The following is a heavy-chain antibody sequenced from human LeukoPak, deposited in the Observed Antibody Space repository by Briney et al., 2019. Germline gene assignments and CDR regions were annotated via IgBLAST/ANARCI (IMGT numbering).Heavy chain of an antibody. J-gene: IGHJ4*02. Sequence: GGSLRLSCAASEFTFSDYYMSWIRQAPGKGLEWVSYISSGGTITHYADSVKGRFTISRDNAKNLLYLQMNSLRAEDTAAYYCARDPTPVTTVTTFDYWGQGTLVTVSS. CDR3: ARDPTPVTTVTTFDY. V-gene: IGHV3-11*04. CDR1: EFTFSDYY. CDR2: ISSGGTIT. D-gene: IGHD4-17*01.